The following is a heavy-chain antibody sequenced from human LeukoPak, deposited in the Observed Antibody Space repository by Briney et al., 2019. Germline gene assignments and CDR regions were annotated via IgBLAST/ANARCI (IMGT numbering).Heavy chain of an antibody. CDR3: ARINSRYSADY. V-gene: IGHV4-31*03. CDR2: IYYSGST. CDR1: GGSISSGGYY. D-gene: IGHD2-15*01. J-gene: IGHJ4*02. Sequence: PSETLSLTCTVSGGSISSGGYYWSWIRQHPGKGLEWIGYIYYSGSTYYNPSLKSRVTMSVDTSKNQFSLKLSSVTAADTAVYYCARINSRYSADYWGQGTLVTVSS.